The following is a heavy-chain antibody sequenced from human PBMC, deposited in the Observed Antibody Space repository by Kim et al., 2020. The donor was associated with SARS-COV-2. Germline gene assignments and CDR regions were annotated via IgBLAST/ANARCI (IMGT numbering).Heavy chain of an antibody. CDR2: VYPDESNI. Sequence: GESLKISCKGSGYSSSNYWIGWVRQMPGKGLEWIGIVYPDESNIKYSPSFQGRVTISADWSITAAFLHWGSLKASDTATYYFASLHERHFDWELKAVDVW. CDR1: GYSSSNYW. D-gene: IGHD3-9*01. CDR3: ASLHERHFDWELKAVDV. V-gene: IGHV5-51*01. J-gene: IGHJ6*01.